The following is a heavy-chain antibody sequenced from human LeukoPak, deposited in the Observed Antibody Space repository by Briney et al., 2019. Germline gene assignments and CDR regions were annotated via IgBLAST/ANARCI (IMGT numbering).Heavy chain of an antibody. CDR3: ARQYYDILTGYYETFDY. V-gene: IGHV1-8*01. Sequence: ASVRVSCKASGYTFTSYDINWVRQATGQGLEWMGWMNPNSGNTGYAQKFQGRVTMTRNTSISTAYMELSSLRSEDTAVYYCARQYYDILTGYYETFDYWGQGTLVTVSS. CDR2: MNPNSGNT. CDR1: GYTFTSYD. D-gene: IGHD3-9*01. J-gene: IGHJ4*02.